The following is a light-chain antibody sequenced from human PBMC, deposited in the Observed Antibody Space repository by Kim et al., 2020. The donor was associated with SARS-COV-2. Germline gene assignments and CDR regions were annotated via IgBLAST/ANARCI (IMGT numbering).Light chain of an antibody. V-gene: IGKV1D-8*01. J-gene: IGKJ4*01. Sequence: ASTGDRVTISCQMSQGISSSLAWYQQKPGKAPELLIYAASILQSGVPSRFSGSGSGTDFTLTISCLQSEDFATYYCQQYYSFPLTFGGGTKVDIK. CDR3: QQYYSFPLT. CDR1: QGISSS. CDR2: AAS.